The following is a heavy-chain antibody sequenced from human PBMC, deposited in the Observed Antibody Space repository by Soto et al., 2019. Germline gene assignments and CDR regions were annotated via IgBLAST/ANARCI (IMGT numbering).Heavy chain of an antibody. CDR3: ARDRKSGSYHWFDP. V-gene: IGHV3-11*01. D-gene: IGHD1-26*01. CDR2: ISGSGYTI. CDR1: GFTLSDYY. J-gene: IGHJ5*02. Sequence: QVQLVESGGGLVQPGGSLRLSCAASGFTLSDYYMSWLRQAPGKGLEWISYISGSGYTIYYEDSVKGRFTISRDNAKNSLYLQMNSLRAEDTAVYYCARDRKSGSYHWFDPWGQGTLVTVSS.